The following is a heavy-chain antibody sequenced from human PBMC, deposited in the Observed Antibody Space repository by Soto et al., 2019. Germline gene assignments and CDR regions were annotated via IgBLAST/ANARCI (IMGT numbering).Heavy chain of an antibody. CDR3: ARSPPYHKVSWFDL. CDR1: SGSLSRGGYY. V-gene: IGHV4-31*03. Sequence: SETLVLTCTVSSGSLSRGGYYWNWIRQHPVKGLEWIGYIYFTGITYSTPSLKSRVTLSVDTSKSQFSLELRSVTAADTAIYYGARSPPYHKVSWFDLWGPGVLVTVSS. J-gene: IGHJ5*02. CDR2: IYFTGIT.